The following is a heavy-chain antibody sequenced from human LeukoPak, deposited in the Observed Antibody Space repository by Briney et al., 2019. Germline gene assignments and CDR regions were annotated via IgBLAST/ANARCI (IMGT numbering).Heavy chain of an antibody. CDR1: GFTFSSYS. CDR3: AREKYYYYDSSGYPRYFQH. CDR2: ISSSSSTI. J-gene: IGHJ1*01. D-gene: IGHD3-22*01. V-gene: IGHV3-48*02. Sequence: GGSLRLSCAASGFTFSSYSMNWVRQAPGKGLEWVSYISSSSSTIYYADSVKGRFTISRDNAKNSLYLQMNSLRDGDTAVYYCAREKYYYYDSSGYPRYFQHWGQGTLVTVSS.